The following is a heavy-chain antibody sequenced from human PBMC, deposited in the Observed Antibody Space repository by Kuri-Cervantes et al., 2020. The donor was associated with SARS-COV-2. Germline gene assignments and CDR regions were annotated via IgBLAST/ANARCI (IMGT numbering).Heavy chain of an antibody. D-gene: IGHD3-3*01. CDR1: GGSVSSGSYY. Sequence: ESLKISCTVSGGSVSSGSYYWSWIQQPPGKGLEWIGYTYYSGSTNYNPSLKSRVTISVGTSKSQFSLKLSSVTAADTAVYYCARALPITIFGVVTPYSWFDPWGQGTLVTVSS. J-gene: IGHJ5*02. CDR3: ARALPITIFGVVTPYSWFDP. CDR2: TYYSGST. V-gene: IGHV4-61*01.